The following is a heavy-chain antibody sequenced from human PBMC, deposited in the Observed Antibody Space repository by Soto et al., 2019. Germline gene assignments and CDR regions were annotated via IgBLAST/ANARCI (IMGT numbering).Heavy chain of an antibody. D-gene: IGHD3-3*01. CDR3: ASLYDFWSGYYRLFDY. Sequence: PGGSLRLSCAASGFTFSSYSMNWVRQAPGKGLGWVSYISSSSSTIYYADSVKGRFTISRDNAKNSLYLQMNSLRAEDTAVYYCASLYDFWSGYYRLFDYWGQGTLVTVSS. J-gene: IGHJ4*02. CDR1: GFTFSSYS. CDR2: ISSSSSTI. V-gene: IGHV3-48*01.